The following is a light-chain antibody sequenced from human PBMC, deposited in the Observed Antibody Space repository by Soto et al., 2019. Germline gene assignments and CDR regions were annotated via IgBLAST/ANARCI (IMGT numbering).Light chain of an antibody. CDR2: SNN. CDR3: AAWDDSLNGAV. J-gene: IGLJ7*01. Sequence: QLVLTQPPSASGTPGQRVTISCSGSSSNIGSNPVNWYQQLPGTAPKVLIYSNNQRPSGVPDRFSGSKSGTSASLAISGLQSDDEADYYCAAWDDSLNGAVFGGGTQLTVL. CDR1: SSNIGSNP. V-gene: IGLV1-44*01.